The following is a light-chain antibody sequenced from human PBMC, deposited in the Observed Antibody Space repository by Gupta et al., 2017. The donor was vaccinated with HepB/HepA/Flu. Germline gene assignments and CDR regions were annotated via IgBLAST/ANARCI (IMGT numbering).Light chain of an antibody. CDR2: KAS. CDR1: QRIDDW. Sequence: DIQMTQSPSALSSSVGYRVTITCRASQRIDDWLAWYQHKPGKAPKLLIYKASQLESGVPSRFSGSGFGTQFTLTINSLQPDDLATYYCLQYNYWWTFGQGTKVEIK. CDR3: LQYNYWWT. V-gene: IGKV1-5*03. J-gene: IGKJ1*01.